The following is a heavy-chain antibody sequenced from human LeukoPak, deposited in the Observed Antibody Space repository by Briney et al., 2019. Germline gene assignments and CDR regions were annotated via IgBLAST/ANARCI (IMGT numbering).Heavy chain of an antibody. Sequence: GASVKVSCTASGYTFTDYYMQWVRQAPGQGFEGMGWINPNDGDTNYAQKFQGRGTMTRDTSISTAHMEVSRLRSDDTAVYYCARANFLYCSSTTCLFDYWGQGTLVTVSS. CDR1: GYTFTDYY. J-gene: IGHJ4*02. CDR3: ARANFLYCSSTTCLFDY. CDR2: INPNDGDT. V-gene: IGHV1-2*02. D-gene: IGHD2-2*01.